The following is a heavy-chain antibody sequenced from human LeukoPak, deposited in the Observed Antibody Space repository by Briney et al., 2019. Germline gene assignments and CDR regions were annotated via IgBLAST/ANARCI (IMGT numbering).Heavy chain of an antibody. CDR3: ARWNEGLDY. CDR1: RGSINYFY. V-gene: IGHV4-59*08. J-gene: IGHJ4*02. D-gene: IGHD1-1*01. Sequence: PSETLSLTCTVSRGSINYFYWSWIRQPPGKGLESIAHIYYTGATDYNRSLQSRVSISVDTAKNQLSLRLNSVTAADTAVYYCARWNEGLDYWGQGTLVTVSS. CDR2: IYYTGAT.